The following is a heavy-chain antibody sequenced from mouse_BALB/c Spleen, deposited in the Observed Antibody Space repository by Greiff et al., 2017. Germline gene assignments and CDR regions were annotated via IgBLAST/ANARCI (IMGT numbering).Heavy chain of an antibody. V-gene: IGHV2-9*02. J-gene: IGHJ1*01. Sequence: QVQLQESGPGLVAPSQSLSITCTVSGFSLTSYGVHWVRQPPGKGLEWLGVIWAGGSTNYNSALMSRLSISKDNSKSQVFLKMNSLQTDDTAMYYCARDPSYGGYFDVWGAGTTVTVSS. CDR2: IWAGGST. D-gene: IGHD2-10*01. CDR3: ARDPSYGGYFDV. CDR1: GFSLTSYG.